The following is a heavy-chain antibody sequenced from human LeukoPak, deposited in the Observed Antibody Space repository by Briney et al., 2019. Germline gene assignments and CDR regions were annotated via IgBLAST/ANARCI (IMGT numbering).Heavy chain of an antibody. CDR1: GGSISSHY. Sequence: SGTLSLTCTVSGGSISSHYWSWLRQPRGKGLEWIGYISYSGSTNFNTSLKSRVNISLDTSKNQFSLKLNSMTPADTAVYYCARGSRLDYGGIGEFDYWGQGTLVTVSS. V-gene: IGHV4-59*11. CDR3: ARGSRLDYGGIGEFDY. J-gene: IGHJ4*02. D-gene: IGHD4-23*01. CDR2: ISYSGST.